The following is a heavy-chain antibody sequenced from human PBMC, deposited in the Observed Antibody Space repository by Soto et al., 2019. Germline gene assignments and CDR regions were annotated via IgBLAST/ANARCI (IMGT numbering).Heavy chain of an antibody. Sequence: SVKVSCKASGFTFPSSAVQWVRQARGQRLEWIARIVVGSGNTNYAQKFQERVTITRDMSTSTAYMELSSLRSEDTAVYYCAADLPAGYSSGWYQSYYYYGMDVWGQGTTVTVSS. CDR1: GFTFPSSA. CDR3: AADLPAGYSSGWYQSYYYYGMDV. J-gene: IGHJ6*02. V-gene: IGHV1-58*01. CDR2: IVVGSGNT. D-gene: IGHD6-19*01.